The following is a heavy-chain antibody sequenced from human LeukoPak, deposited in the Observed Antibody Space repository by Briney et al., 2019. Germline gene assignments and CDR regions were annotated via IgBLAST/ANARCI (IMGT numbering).Heavy chain of an antibody. CDR2: IYYSGST. J-gene: IGHJ4*02. CDR3: AGSAAGIDY. D-gene: IGHD6-13*01. CDR1: GGSISSHY. V-gene: IGHV4-59*11. Sequence: PSETLSFTCTVSGGSISSHYWSWIRQPPGKGLEWIGYIYYSGSTNYNPSLKSRVTISVDTSKNQFSLKLSSVTAADTAVYYCAGSAAGIDYWGQGTLVTVSS.